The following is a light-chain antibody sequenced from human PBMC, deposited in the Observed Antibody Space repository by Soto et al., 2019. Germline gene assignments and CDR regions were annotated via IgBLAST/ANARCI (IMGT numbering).Light chain of an antibody. J-gene: IGKJ5*01. CDR3: QQRSNWPPAIT. CDR1: QSVSSY. Sequence: EIVLTQSPATLSLSPGERATLSCRASQSVSSYLAWHQQKPGQAPRLLXXDASNRATGIPARFSGSGSGTDFTLTISSLEPEDFAVYYCQQRSNWPPAITFGQGTRLEIK. V-gene: IGKV3-11*01. CDR2: DAS.